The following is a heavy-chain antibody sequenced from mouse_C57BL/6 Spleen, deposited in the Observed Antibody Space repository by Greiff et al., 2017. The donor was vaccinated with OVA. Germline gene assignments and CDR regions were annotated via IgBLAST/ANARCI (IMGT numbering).Heavy chain of an antibody. Sequence: QVHVKQPGAELVRPGSSVKLSCKASGYTFTSYWMHWVKQRPIQGLEWIGNIDPSDSETHYNQKFKDKATLTVDKSSSTAYMQLSSLTSEDSAVYYCARSLDYGSSYFDYWGQGTTLTVSS. D-gene: IGHD1-1*01. J-gene: IGHJ2*01. CDR3: ARSLDYGSSYFDY. CDR2: IDPSDSET. CDR1: GYTFTSYW. V-gene: IGHV1-52*01.